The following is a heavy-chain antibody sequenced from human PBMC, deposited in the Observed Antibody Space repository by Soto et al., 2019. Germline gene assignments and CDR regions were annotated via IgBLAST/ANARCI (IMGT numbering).Heavy chain of an antibody. J-gene: IGHJ6*02. Sequence: SVKVSCKASGGTFSSYAISWVRQAPGQGLEWMGGIIPIFGTANYAQKFQGRVTITADKSTSTAYMELSSLRSEDTAVYYCARAMYRSSRYYYYYGMDVWGQGTTVTVSS. CDR2: IIPIFGTA. D-gene: IGHD6-6*01. CDR1: GGTFSSYA. V-gene: IGHV1-69*06. CDR3: ARAMYRSSRYYYYYGMDV.